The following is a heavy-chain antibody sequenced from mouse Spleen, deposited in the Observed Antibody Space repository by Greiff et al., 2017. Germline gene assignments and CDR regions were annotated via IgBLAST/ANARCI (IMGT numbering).Heavy chain of an antibody. CDR1: GYTFTDYY. J-gene: IGHJ2*01. V-gene: IGHV1-19*01. Sequence: EVQLQQSGPVLVKPGASVKMSCKASGYTFTDYYMNWVKQSHGKSLEWIGVINPYNGGTSYNQKFKGKATLTVDKSSSTAYMELNSLTSEDSAVYYCAREGVVTYFDYWGQGTTLTVSS. CDR2: INPYNGGT. CDR3: AREGVVTYFDY. D-gene: IGHD2-3*01.